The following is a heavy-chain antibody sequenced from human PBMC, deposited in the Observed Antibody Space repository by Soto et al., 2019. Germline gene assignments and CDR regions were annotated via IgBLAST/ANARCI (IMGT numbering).Heavy chain of an antibody. V-gene: IGHV4-39*01. D-gene: IGHD5-12*01. CDR2: IYYSGST. J-gene: IGHJ5*02. CDR1: GGSISSSSYY. CDR3: ARQSFFIESGRSWFAP. Sequence: PSETLSLTCTVSGGSISSSSYYWGWIRQPPGKGLEWIGSIYYSGSTYYNPSLKSRVTISVDTSKNQFSLKLSSVTAADTAVYYCARQSFFIESGRSWFAPWGQGTLVTVSS.